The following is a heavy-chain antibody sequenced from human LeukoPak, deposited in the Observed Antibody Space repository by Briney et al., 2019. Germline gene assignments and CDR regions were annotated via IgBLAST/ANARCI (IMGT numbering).Heavy chain of an antibody. CDR3: LGSSWYSLGWFDP. J-gene: IGHJ5*02. CDR2: IYYSGST. V-gene: IGHV4-59*04. D-gene: IGHD6-13*01. Sequence: SETLSLTCTVSGGSISNYYWSWIRQPPGKGLEWIGSIYYSGSTYYNPSLKSRVTISVDTSKNQFSLKLSSVTAADTAVYYCLGSSWYSLGWFDPWGQGTLVTVSS. CDR1: GGSISNYY.